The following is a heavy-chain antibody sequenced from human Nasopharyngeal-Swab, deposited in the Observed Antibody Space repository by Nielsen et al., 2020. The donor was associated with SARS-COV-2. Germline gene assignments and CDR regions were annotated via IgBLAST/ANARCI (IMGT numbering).Heavy chain of an antibody. J-gene: IGHJ3*02. CDR1: GFSVSSNY. V-gene: IGHV3-53*01. CDR2: IYSGGAT. D-gene: IGHD2-8*01. Sequence: GGSLRLSCVVPGFSVSSNYMSWVRQAPGKGLEWVSVIYSGGATYYADSVKGRFTISRDNSKNTLYLQMNSLRAEDTAVYYCAKGDTNGANDAFDIWGQGTMVTVSS. CDR3: AKGDTNGANDAFDI.